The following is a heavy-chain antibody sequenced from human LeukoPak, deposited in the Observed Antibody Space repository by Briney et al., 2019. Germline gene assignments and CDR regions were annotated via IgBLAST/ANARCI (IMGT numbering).Heavy chain of an antibody. CDR2: ISSSNIYK. Sequence: GGSLRLSCAASGFTFSDYYMSWIRQAQGKGLEWVSYISSSNIYKKYADSVKGRFTISRDNAKNSLYLQMNSLRAEDTAMYYCARASAAAATEYFFDCWGQGTLVTVSS. CDR1: GFTFSDYY. D-gene: IGHD6-13*01. V-gene: IGHV3-11*05. CDR3: ARASAAAATEYFFDC. J-gene: IGHJ4*02.